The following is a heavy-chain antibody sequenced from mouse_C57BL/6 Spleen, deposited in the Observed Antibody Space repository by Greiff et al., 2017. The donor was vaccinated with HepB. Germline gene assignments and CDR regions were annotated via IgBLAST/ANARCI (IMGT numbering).Heavy chain of an antibody. Sequence: VQLQQSGPVLVKPGASVKMSCKASGYTFTDYYMNWVKQSHGKSLEWIGVINPYNGGTSYNQKFKGQATLTVDKSSSTAYMELNSLTSEDSAVYYCARGGLTGTSYAMDYWGQGTSVTVSS. CDR1: GYTFTDYY. V-gene: IGHV1-19*01. D-gene: IGHD4-1*01. J-gene: IGHJ4*01. CDR3: ARGGLTGTSYAMDY. CDR2: INPYNGGT.